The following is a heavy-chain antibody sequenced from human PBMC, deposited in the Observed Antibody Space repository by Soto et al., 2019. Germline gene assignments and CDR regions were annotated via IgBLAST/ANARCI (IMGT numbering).Heavy chain of an antibody. J-gene: IGHJ4*02. D-gene: IGHD3-3*01. V-gene: IGHV3-15*01. CDR3: TTFTIFGVVTDY. Sequence: GESLKISCAASGFTFSNAWMSWVRQAPGKGLEWVGRIKSKTDGGTTDYAAPVKGRFTISRDDSKNTLYLQMNSLKTEDTAVYYCTTFTIFGVVTDYWGQGTLVTVSS. CDR1: GFTFSNAW. CDR2: IKSKTDGGTT.